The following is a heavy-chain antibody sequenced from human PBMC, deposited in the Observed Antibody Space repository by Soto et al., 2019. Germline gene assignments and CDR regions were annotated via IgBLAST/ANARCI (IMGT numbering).Heavy chain of an antibody. CDR3: ARVITMVRGARINWFDP. Sequence: QVQLQESGPGLVKPSQTLSLTCTVSGGSISSGGYYWSWIRQHPGKGLEWIGYIYYSGSTYYNPSLKSRVTISVDTSKNQFSLKLSSVTAADTAVYYCARVITMVRGARINWFDPWGQGTLVTVSS. D-gene: IGHD3-10*01. CDR2: IYYSGST. J-gene: IGHJ5*02. CDR1: GGSISSGGYY. V-gene: IGHV4-31*03.